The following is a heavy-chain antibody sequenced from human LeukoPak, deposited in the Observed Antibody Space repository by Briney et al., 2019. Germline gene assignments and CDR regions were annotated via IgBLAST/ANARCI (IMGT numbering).Heavy chain of an antibody. CDR2: IGPSGGSI. CDR1: GFTFSSYW. D-gene: IGHD6-19*01. Sequence: GGSLRLSCAASGFTFSSYWMNWVRQAPGKGLEWVSSIGPSGGSIFYADSLKGRISISRDNAQNSLHLQLSSLRADDTAVYYCARLAGSRPPWYLDLWGRGTLVTVSS. V-gene: IGHV3-21*04. CDR3: ARLAGSRPPWYLDL. J-gene: IGHJ2*01.